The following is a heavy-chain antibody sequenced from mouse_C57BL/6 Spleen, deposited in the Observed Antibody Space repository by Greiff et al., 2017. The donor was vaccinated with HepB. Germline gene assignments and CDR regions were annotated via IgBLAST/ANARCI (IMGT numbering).Heavy chain of an antibody. V-gene: IGHV1-69*01. J-gene: IGHJ4*01. Sequence: VQLQQPGAELVMPGASVKLSCKASGYTFTSYWMHWVKQRPGQGLEWIGEIDPSDSYTNYNQKFKGKSTLTVDKSSSTAYMQLSSLTSEDSAVYYCARWPLKSRAMDYWGQGTSVTVSS. CDR3: ARWPLKSRAMDY. CDR2: IDPSDSYT. CDR1: GYTFTSYW.